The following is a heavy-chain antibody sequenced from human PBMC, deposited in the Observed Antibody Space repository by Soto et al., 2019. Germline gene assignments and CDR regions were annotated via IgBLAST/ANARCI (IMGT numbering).Heavy chain of an antibody. CDR1: GGSISSGDCY. J-gene: IGHJ1*01. CDR3: ASVVSFDPIHYRLFSV. Sequence: SETLSLTCTVSGGSISSGDCYWSWIRQPPGKGLEWIGFMYYSGSTYYNPSLKSRVTISVDTSKSQFSLKLSSVTAADTAVYYCASVVSFDPIHYRLFSVWGQGDLVYVS. D-gene: IGHD2-2*02. CDR2: MYYSGST. V-gene: IGHV4-30-4*01.